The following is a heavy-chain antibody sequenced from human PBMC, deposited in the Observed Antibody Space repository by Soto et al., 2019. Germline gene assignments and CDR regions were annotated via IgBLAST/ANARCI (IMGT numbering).Heavy chain of an antibody. V-gene: IGHV1-18*04. CDR2: INTYTGQT. D-gene: IGHD2-15*01. CDR1: GYIFISYG. CDR3: ARDRGYCSGGSCSADWFDP. Sequence: QVHLVQSGPEVKKPGASVKVACRASGYIFISYGISWVRQAPGQGLEWMGWINTYTGQTNYAQNLQGRVTVTTDTSWTTAYMEVRSLRSDDTAVYYCARDRGYCSGGSCSADWFDPLVQGTLGTGSS. J-gene: IGHJ5*02.